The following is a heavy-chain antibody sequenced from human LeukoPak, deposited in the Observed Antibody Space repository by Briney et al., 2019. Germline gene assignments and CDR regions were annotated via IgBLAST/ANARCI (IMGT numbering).Heavy chain of an antibody. Sequence: SETLSLTCTVCGGSISSYYWSWIRQPPRKGLGWMGYSYYTCSTYSKSSLNRRVTISVAASKNQISLKLSSVTAADTAVYFCARHKSFDYLSPIDSWGQGTLVTVST. CDR2: SYYTCST. D-gene: IGHD3-9*01. J-gene: IGHJ4*02. CDR3: ARHKSFDYLSPIDS. CDR1: GGSISSYY. V-gene: IGHV4-59*04.